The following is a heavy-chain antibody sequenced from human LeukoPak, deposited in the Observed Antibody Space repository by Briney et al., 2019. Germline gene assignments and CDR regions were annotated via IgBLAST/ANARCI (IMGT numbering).Heavy chain of an antibody. CDR3: ATSGSYFFY. Sequence: ASVKVSCKVSGYTLTQLSMHWVRQAPGKGLEWMGGFDPEDVKTIYAQNFQGRATMTEDRSTDTAYLELSSPTSEDTAVYYCATSGSYFFYWGQGTLVTVSS. D-gene: IGHD1-26*01. CDR1: GYTLTQLS. V-gene: IGHV1-24*01. J-gene: IGHJ4*02. CDR2: FDPEDVKT.